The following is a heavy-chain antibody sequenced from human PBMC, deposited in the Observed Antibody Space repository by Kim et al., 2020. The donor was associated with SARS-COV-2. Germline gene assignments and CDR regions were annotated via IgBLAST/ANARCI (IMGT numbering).Heavy chain of an antibody. J-gene: IGHJ4*02. D-gene: IGHD6-13*01. CDR3: AMGIAAAVFDY. V-gene: IGHV3-53*01. Sequence: GGSLRLSCAASGFTVSSNYMSWVRQAPGKGLEWVSVIYSGGSTYYADSVKGRFTISRDNSKNTLYLQMNSLRAEDTAVYYCAMGIAAAVFDYWGQGTLVTVSS. CDR2: IYSGGST. CDR1: GFTVSSNY.